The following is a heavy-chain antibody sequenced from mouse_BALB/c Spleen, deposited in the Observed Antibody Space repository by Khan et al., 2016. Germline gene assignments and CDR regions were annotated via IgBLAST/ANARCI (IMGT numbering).Heavy chain of an antibody. D-gene: IGHD1-1*01. V-gene: IGHV3-2*02. CDR1: GYSITSDYA. CDR3: ARRHCGNSFHWYVHG. Sequence: EVQLQESGPGLVKPSQSLSLTCTVTGYSITSDYAWNWIRQFPGNTLEWMGYISYNDDTSYNPSLKSRISITRDTSTNQFFLQLSSVTTEDTATYYCARRHCGNSFHWYVHGWGAGTATTVSS. J-gene: IGHJ1*01. CDR2: ISYNDDT.